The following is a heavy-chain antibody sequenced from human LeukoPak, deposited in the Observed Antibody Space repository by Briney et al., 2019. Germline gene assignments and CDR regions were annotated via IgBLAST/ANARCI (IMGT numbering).Heavy chain of an antibody. CDR3: AVNYDYGDHGGGY. D-gene: IGHD4-17*01. Sequence: SLKVSCKASGGTFSSYAISWVRQAPGQGLEWMGRIIPIFGIANYAQKFQGRVTITADKSTSTAYMELSSLRSEDTAVYYCAVNYDYGDHGGGYWGQGTLVTVSS. J-gene: IGHJ4*02. CDR2: IIPIFGIA. CDR1: GGTFSSYA. V-gene: IGHV1-69*04.